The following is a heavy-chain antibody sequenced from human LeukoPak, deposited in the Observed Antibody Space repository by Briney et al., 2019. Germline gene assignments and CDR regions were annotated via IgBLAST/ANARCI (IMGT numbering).Heavy chain of an antibody. CDR2: ISASGGYT. CDR1: GFTFSSYG. D-gene: IGHD3-22*01. V-gene: IGHV3-23*01. J-gene: IGHJ4*02. CDR3: ARGPYYYDISGSPRGDY. Sequence: GGSLRLSCAASGFTFSSYGMSWVRQAPGKGLEWASGISASGGYTYYADSVRGRFTVSRDSSKNTLYLQMNNLRAEDTAVYYCARGPYYYDISGSPRGDYWGQGTLVTVSS.